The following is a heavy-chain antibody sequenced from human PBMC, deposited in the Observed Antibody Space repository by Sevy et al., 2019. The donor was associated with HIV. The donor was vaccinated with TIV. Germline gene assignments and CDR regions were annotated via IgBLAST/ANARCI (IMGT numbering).Heavy chain of an antibody. J-gene: IGHJ4*02. CDR2: ISADSGNS. CDR1: GYPFSSYG. Sequence: ASVKVSCKASGYPFSSYGISWVRQAPGQGLEWMGWISADSGNSNYAQNLQGRVTMTTDTSTSTAYMELRSPRFDDTAVYYCARDLGGYGGNSIDYWGQGTLVTVSS. CDR3: ARDLGGYGGNSIDY. D-gene: IGHD2-21*02. V-gene: IGHV1-18*01.